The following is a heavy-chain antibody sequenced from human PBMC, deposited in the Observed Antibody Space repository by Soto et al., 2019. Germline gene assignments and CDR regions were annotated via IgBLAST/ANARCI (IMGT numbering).Heavy chain of an antibody. V-gene: IGHV3-48*04. D-gene: IGHD2-15*01. CDR3: ARDPGGCSGGSCYSWYFDY. CDR2: ISSSSTI. Sequence: GGSLRLSCAASGFTFSNYNMNWVRQAPGKGLEWVSYISSSSTIYYADSVKGRFTISRDNAKNSLYLQMNSLRAEDTAVYYCARDPGGCSGGSCYSWYFDYWGQGTLVTVSS. J-gene: IGHJ4*02. CDR1: GFTFSNYN.